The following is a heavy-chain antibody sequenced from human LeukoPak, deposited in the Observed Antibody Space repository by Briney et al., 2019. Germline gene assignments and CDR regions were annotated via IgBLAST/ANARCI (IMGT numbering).Heavy chain of an antibody. D-gene: IGHD6-19*01. CDR3: AKDRGGWYPGSTDY. CDR1: GFTFSSYG. V-gene: IGHV3-30*18. J-gene: IGHJ4*02. CDR2: ISYDGSNK. Sequence: PGGSLRLSCAASGFTFSSYGMHWVRQAPGKGLEWAAVISYDGSNKYYADSVKGRFTISRDNSKNTLYLQMNSLRAEDTAVYYCAKDRGGWYPGSTDYWGQGTLVTVSS.